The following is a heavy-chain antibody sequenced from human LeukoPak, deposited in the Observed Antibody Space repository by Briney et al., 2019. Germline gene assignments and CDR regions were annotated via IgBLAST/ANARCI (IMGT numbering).Heavy chain of an antibody. D-gene: IGHD3-22*01. V-gene: IGHV1-2*02. Sequence: ASVKVSYKASGYTFTGYYMHWVRQAPGQGLEWMGWINPNSGGTNYAQKFQGRVTMTRDTSISTAYMELSRLRSDDTAVYYCARVTYYYDSSGYLSGRRYYFDYWGQGTLVTVSP. CDR3: ARVTYYYDSSGYLSGRRYYFDY. J-gene: IGHJ4*02. CDR2: INPNSGGT. CDR1: GYTFTGYY.